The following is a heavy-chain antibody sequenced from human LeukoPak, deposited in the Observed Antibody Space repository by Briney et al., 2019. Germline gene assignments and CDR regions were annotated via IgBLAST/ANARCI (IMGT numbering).Heavy chain of an antibody. CDR2: IIPIFGTA. CDR3: ARGPVAMVRGVHYLDY. CDR1: GGTFSSYA. Sequence: SVKVSCKASGGTFSSYAISWVRQAPGQGLEWMGGIIPIFGTANYAQKFQGRVTITADESTSTAFMELSSLRSEDTAVYYCARGPVAMVRGVHYLDYWGQGTLVTVSS. V-gene: IGHV1-69*13. D-gene: IGHD3-10*01. J-gene: IGHJ4*02.